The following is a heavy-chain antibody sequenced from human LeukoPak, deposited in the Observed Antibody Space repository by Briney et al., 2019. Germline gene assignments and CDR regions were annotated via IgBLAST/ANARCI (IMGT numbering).Heavy chain of an antibody. V-gene: IGHV3-23*01. CDR3: AKGYSYGYEYYYYYYMDV. CDR2: ISGSGGST. Sequence: GGSLRLSCAASGFTFSSYAMSWVRQAPGKGLEWVSAISGSGGSTYYADSVKGRFTISRDSSKNTLYLQMNSLGAEDTAVYYCAKGYSYGYEYYYYYYMDVWGKGTTVTVSS. J-gene: IGHJ6*03. CDR1: GFTFSSYA. D-gene: IGHD5-18*01.